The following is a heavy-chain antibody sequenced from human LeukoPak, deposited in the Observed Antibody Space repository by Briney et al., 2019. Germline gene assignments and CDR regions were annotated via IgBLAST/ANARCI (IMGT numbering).Heavy chain of an antibody. J-gene: IGHJ6*02. Sequence: SETLSLTCTVSGGSISSYYWSWIRQPPGKGLEWIGYIYYSGSTNYNPSLKSRVTISVDTSKNQFSLKLSSVTAADTAVYYCRKEMATITGDYYGMDVWGQGTTVTVSS. CDR3: RKEMATITGDYYGMDV. CDR1: GGSISSYY. CDR2: IYYSGST. V-gene: IGHV4-59*12. D-gene: IGHD5-24*01.